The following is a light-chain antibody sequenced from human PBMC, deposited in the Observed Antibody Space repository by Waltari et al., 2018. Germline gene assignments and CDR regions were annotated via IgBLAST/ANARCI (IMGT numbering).Light chain of an antibody. CDR1: QNLLHTNGYNY. J-gene: IGKJ1*01. Sequence: DIVVTQSPLSLPVTPGEPASISCRSSQNLLHTNGYNYLDWYLKKPGQPPQLLIFLGSNRASGVPDRFSGSGSGTEFTLKISRVEAEDVGVYYCMQALQSPWSFGQGTKVEIK. CDR2: LGS. V-gene: IGKV2-28*01. CDR3: MQALQSPWS.